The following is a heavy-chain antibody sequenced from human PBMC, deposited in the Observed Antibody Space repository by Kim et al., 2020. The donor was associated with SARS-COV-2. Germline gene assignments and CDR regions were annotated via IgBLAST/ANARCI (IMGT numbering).Heavy chain of an antibody. Sequence: SETLSLTCAVYGGSFSGYYWSWIRQPPGKGLEWIGEINHSGSTNYNPSLKSRVTISVDTSKNQFSLKLSSVTAADTAVYYCARAPRGSSTRGYFQHWGQG. CDR2: INHSGST. D-gene: IGHD3-16*01. J-gene: IGHJ1*01. CDR3: ARAPRGSSTRGYFQH. V-gene: IGHV4-34*01. CDR1: GGSFSGYY.